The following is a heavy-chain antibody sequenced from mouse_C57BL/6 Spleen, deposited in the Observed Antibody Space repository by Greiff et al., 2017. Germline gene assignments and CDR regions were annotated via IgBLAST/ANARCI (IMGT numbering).Heavy chain of an antibody. CDR3: ARGDYGSAMDY. Sequence: QVQLQQPGAELVMPGASVKLSCKASGYTFTSYWMHWVKQRPGQGLEWIGEIDPSDSYTNYNQKFKGKSTLTVDKSSSTAYMQLSSLTSEDSAVYYCARGDYGSAMDYWGQGTSVTVSS. V-gene: IGHV1-69*01. CDR1: GYTFTSYW. J-gene: IGHJ4*01. CDR2: IDPSDSYT. D-gene: IGHD1-1*01.